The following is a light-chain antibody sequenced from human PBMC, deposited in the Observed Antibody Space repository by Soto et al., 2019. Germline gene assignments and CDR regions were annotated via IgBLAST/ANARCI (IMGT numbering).Light chain of an antibody. V-gene: IGKV1-39*01. J-gene: IGKJ5*01. CDR3: QQSYSTLSIS. CDR1: ASLSRH. Sequence: DIQMTQSPSSLSASVGDRVTITCRASASLSRHLNWYQQKPGKAPNLLIYAASTLQNGVPARFSGSGAGTDFTLTSSSLQPEDVATYYCQQSYSTLSISFGQGTRLEIK. CDR2: AAS.